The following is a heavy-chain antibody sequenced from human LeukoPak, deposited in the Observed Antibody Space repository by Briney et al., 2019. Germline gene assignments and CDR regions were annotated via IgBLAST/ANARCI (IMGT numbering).Heavy chain of an antibody. V-gene: IGHV4-38-2*02. CDR3: ARDHCSSTSCLDI. Sequence: SETLSLTCTVSGYSISSGYYWCWIRQPPGKGLEWIGSIYHSGSTYYNPSLKSRVTISVDTSKNQFSLKLSFVTAADTAVYYCARDHCSSTSCLDIWGQGTMVTVSS. CDR1: GYSISSGYY. J-gene: IGHJ3*02. CDR2: IYHSGST. D-gene: IGHD2-2*01.